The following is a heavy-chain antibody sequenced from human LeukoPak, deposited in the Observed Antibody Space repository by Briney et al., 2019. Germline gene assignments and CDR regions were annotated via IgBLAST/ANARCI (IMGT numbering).Heavy chain of an antibody. D-gene: IGHD3-22*01. Sequence: GGSLRLSCVASGFTFSNYGMHWVRQVPGKGLEWVAAIWFDGIRKYYADSVKGRLTISRDNPKNTLYLQMNTLRGEDTAVYYCARDLEDSSPFGAFDMWGQGTMVTVSS. CDR3: ARDLEDSSPFGAFDM. CDR2: IWFDGIRK. J-gene: IGHJ3*02. V-gene: IGHV3-33*01. CDR1: GFTFSNYG.